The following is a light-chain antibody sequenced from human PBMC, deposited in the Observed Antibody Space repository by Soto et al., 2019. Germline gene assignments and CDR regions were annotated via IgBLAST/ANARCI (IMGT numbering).Light chain of an antibody. J-gene: IGLJ3*02. CDR2: EVS. Sequence: QSALPQPPSSSVSPGQSVTISCTGTSSDVGGYNYVSWYQQHPGKAPKLMIYEVSERPSGVPDRFSGSKSGNTASLTVSGLQSEDEADYYCSSYAGSNNVVFGGGTKLPVL. V-gene: IGLV2-8*01. CDR3: SSYAGSNNVV. CDR1: SSDVGGYNY.